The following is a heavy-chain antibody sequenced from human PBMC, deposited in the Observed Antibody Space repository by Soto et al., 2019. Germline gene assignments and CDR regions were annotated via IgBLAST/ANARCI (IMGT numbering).Heavy chain of an antibody. CDR3: ARARGNDWYSDY. J-gene: IGHJ4*02. Sequence: DVQLVESGGGLVRPGGSLRLSCTASGFTFSEYSMSWVRQAPGKGLEWVSSITHSGTYVYYADSVKGRFTISRDSASNSRLLQMTSRRAEDTAVYHCARARGNDWYSDYWGQGTLVTVSS. CDR1: GFTFSEYS. CDR2: ITHSGTYV. V-gene: IGHV3-21*01. D-gene: IGHD5-12*01.